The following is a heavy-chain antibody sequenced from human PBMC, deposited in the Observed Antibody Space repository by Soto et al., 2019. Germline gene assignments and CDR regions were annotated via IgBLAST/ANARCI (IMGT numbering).Heavy chain of an antibody. CDR2: IYFRGNT. CDR3: ARLEGLATISYYFDF. V-gene: IGHV4-39*01. CDR1: GGNISSSSYY. Sequence: SETLSLTCTVSGGNISSSSYYWGWIRQPPGKGLEWIGSIYFRGNTYYNPSLQTRVTISLDKSKSQFSLKLNSVTAADSAVYFCARLEGLATISYYFDFWGQGALVTVSS. J-gene: IGHJ4*02. D-gene: IGHD3-9*01.